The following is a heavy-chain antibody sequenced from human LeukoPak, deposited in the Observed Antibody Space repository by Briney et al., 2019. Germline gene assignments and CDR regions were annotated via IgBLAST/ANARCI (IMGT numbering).Heavy chain of an antibody. CDR2: IYSGGRT. D-gene: IGHD5-24*01. J-gene: IGHJ6*02. Sequence: PGGALRLSGAASGFSFSGYALGWVRHTPGKGLEWVSLIYSGGRTYYADSVKGRFTISRDNSKNTLYLQMNSLRAEDTAVYYCASRDKGYYYGMDVWGQGTTVTVSS. CDR1: GFSFSGYA. V-gene: IGHV3-66*01. CDR3: ASRDKGYYYGMDV.